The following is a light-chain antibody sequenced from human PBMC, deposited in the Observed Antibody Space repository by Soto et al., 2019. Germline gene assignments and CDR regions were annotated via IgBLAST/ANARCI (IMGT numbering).Light chain of an antibody. Sequence: QSALTQPPSASGTPGQRVTISCSGSRSNIGSNTVNWYQQLPGTAPKLLIYSIDQRPSGVPDRFSGSKSGTSASLAISGLQSEDEADYYCAAWDSSLNGWVFGGGTKLTVL. CDR1: RSNIGSNT. J-gene: IGLJ3*02. V-gene: IGLV1-44*01. CDR2: SID. CDR3: AAWDSSLNGWV.